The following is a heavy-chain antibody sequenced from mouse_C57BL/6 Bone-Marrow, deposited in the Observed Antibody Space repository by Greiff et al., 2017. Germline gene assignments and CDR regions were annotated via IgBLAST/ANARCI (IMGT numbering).Heavy chain of an antibody. Sequence: EVKLVESGGGLVQPGGSMKLSCVASGFTFSNYWMNWVRQSPEKGLEWVAQIRLKSDNYATHYAESVKGRFTISRDDSKSSVYLQMNNLRAEDTGIYYCTGPLYYCSSYFAYWGQGTLVTVSA. J-gene: IGHJ3*01. CDR1: GFTFSNYW. V-gene: IGHV6-3*01. CDR2: IRLKSDNYAT. D-gene: IGHD1-1*01. CDR3: TGPLYYCSSYFAY.